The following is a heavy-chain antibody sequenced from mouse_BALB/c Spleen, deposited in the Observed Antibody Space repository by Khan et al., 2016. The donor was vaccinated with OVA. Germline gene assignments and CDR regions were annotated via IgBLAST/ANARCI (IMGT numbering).Heavy chain of an antibody. CDR1: GFSLTDYG. Sequence: VELVESGPGLVAPSQSLSITCTVSGFSLTDYGVSWIRQPPGKGLEWLGLIWGGGTTYYNSVLKSRLSISKDNSKSQVFLKMNSLQAYDTAMYYCAKLLWSHYYAMDYWGQGTSVTVSS. CDR2: IWGGGTT. CDR3: AKLLWSHYYAMDY. D-gene: IGHD6-1*01. J-gene: IGHJ4*01. V-gene: IGHV2-6-5*01.